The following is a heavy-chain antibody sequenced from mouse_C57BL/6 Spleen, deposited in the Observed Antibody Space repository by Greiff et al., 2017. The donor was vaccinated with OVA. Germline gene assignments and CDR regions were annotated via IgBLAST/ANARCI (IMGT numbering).Heavy chain of an antibody. CDR3: ARAIYGRGAMDY. Sequence: EVKLVESEGGLVQPGSSMKLSCTASGFTFSYYYMAWVRQVPEKGLEWVANINYDGSSTYYLDSLKSRFIISRDNAKNILYLQMSSLKSEDTATYYCARAIYGRGAMDYWGQGTSVTVSS. CDR2: INYDGSST. D-gene: IGHD1-1*01. J-gene: IGHJ4*01. V-gene: IGHV5-16*01. CDR1: GFTFSYYY.